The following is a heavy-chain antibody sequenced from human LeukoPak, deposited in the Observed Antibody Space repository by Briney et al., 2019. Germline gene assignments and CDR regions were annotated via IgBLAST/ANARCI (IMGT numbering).Heavy chain of an antibody. CDR1: GGTFSSYA. CDR3: ASRRYDYVWGSYPPDAFDI. J-gene: IGHJ3*02. Sequence: SVKVSCKASGGTFSSYAISWVRQAPGHGLEWMGGIIPIFGTANYAQKFQGRVTITTDESTSTAYMELSSLRSEDTAVYYCASRRYDYVWGSYPPDAFDIWGQGTMVTVSS. CDR2: IIPIFGTA. D-gene: IGHD3-16*02. V-gene: IGHV1-69*05.